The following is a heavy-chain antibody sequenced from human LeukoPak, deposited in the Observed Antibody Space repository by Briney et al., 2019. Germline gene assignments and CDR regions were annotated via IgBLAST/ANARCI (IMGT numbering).Heavy chain of an antibody. D-gene: IGHD5-18*01. CDR2: MNPNSGNT. CDR3: ARGLRKSDTAMFF. Sequence: ASVKVSCKASGGTFSSFAISWVRQAPGQGLEWMGWMNPNSGNTGYAQKFQGRVTMTRNTSISTAYMELSSLRSEDTAVYYCARGLRKSDTAMFFWGQGTLVTVSS. J-gene: IGHJ4*02. CDR1: GGTFSSFA. V-gene: IGHV1-8*02.